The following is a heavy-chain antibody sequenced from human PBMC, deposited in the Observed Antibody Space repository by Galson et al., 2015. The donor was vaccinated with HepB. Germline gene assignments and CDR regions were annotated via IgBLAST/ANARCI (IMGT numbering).Heavy chain of an antibody. Sequence: SETLSLTCAVYGGSFSSDYWTWIRQPPGRGLEWIGDINHSGSTNYKPSLKSRVTISVDTSKNQFSLKLRSVTAADTAIYYCARERITMVRGATRYHYYMDVWGKGTTVTVSS. V-gene: IGHV4-34*01. D-gene: IGHD3-10*01. CDR1: GGSFSSDY. CDR2: INHSGST. J-gene: IGHJ6*03. CDR3: ARERITMVRGATRYHYYMDV.